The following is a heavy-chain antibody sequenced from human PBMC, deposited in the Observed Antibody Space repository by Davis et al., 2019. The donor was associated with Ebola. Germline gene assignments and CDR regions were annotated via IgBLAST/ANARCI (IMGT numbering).Heavy chain of an antibody. J-gene: IGHJ4*02. D-gene: IGHD2-15*01. Sequence: GSLRLSCTVPGGSISSYYWSWIRQPPGKGLEWIGYIYYSGSTNYNPSLKSRVTISVDTSKNQFSLKLSSVTAADTAVYYCARVRYCSGGSCFNYFDYWGQGTLVTVSS. CDR1: GGSISSYY. CDR3: ARVRYCSGGSCFNYFDY. V-gene: IGHV4-59*12. CDR2: IYYSGST.